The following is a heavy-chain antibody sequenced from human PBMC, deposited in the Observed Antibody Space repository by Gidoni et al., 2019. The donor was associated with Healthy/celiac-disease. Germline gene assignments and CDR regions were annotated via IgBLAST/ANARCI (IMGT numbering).Heavy chain of an antibody. Sequence: QVQLVQSGAEVKKPGSSVKVSCKASAGTFSSYAISWVRQAPGQGLEWMGGIIPIFGTANYAQKFQGRVTIAADESTSTAYMELSSLRSEDTAVYYCARAVGPVIVGATRRGYYFDYWGQGTLVTVSS. J-gene: IGHJ4*02. CDR2: IIPIFGTA. V-gene: IGHV1-69*01. CDR1: AGTFSSYA. CDR3: ARAVGPVIVGATRRGYYFDY. D-gene: IGHD1-26*01.